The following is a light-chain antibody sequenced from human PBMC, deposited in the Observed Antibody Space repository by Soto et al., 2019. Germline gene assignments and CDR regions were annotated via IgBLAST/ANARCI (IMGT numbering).Light chain of an antibody. J-gene: IGLJ3*02. CDR2: DVN. V-gene: IGLV2-11*01. CDR1: SNDVGGYNY. Sequence: QSALTQPRSVSGSPGQSVTISCTGTSNDVGGYNYVSWYQQHPGKAPKLLISDVNKRPSGVPDRFSGSKSGNTASLIISGLQAEDEADYYCCSYAGSSTWVFGGGIKLTVL. CDR3: CSYAGSSTWV.